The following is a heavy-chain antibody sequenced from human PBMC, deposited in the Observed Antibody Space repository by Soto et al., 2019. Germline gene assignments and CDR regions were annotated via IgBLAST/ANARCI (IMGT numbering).Heavy chain of an antibody. J-gene: IGHJ4*02. CDR1: RFTFSSYA. CDR3: AKGGDGYIHYFDY. CDR2: ISGNGGRT. Sequence: EVQLLESGGGLVQPGGSLRLSCAASRFTFSSYAMSWVRQAPGKGLEWVSVISGNGGRTYYADSVKGRFTISRDNSKSTLYLQMNSLRAEDTAVYYCAKGGDGYIHYFDYWGQGTLVTVSS. D-gene: IGHD5-12*01. V-gene: IGHV3-23*01.